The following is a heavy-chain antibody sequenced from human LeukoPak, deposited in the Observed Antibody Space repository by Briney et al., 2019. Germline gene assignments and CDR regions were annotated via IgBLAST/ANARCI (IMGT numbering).Heavy chain of an antibody. CDR1: GFTFSSNW. CDR2: IKEDGTET. V-gene: IGHV3-7*03. CDR3: AKEGRSLQTY. J-gene: IGHJ4*02. D-gene: IGHD5-24*01. Sequence: GRSLRLSCAASGFTFSSNWMSWVRLAPGKGLEWVANIKEDGTETYYVDSVKGRFTISRDNAKNSLYLQMNSLRVEDTAVYYCAKEGRSLQTYWGQGTLVTVSS.